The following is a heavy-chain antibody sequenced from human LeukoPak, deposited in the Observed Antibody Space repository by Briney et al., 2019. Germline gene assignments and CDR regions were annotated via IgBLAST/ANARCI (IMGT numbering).Heavy chain of an antibody. CDR2: IKEDGSEK. Sequence: GGSLRLSCAASGFTFSNYWMSWVHQAPGKGLEWVANIKEDGSEKYYVDSVKGRFTISRDSAKNSLDLQMNSLRVDDTAVYYCARGQGDPLDYYYYMDVWGKGTTVTVSS. CDR3: ARGQGDPLDYYYYMDV. CDR1: GFTFSNYW. V-gene: IGHV3-7*01. J-gene: IGHJ6*03. D-gene: IGHD2-21*02.